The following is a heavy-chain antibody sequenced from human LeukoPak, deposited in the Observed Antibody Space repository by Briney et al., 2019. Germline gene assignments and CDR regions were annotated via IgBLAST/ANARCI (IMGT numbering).Heavy chain of an antibody. D-gene: IGHD3-10*01. V-gene: IGHV4-34*01. J-gene: IGHJ4*02. CDR2: INHSGST. Sequence: SETLSLTCAVYGGSLSGHYWSWIRQPPGKGREWIGEINHSGSTNYNPSLKSRVTISVDTSKNQFSLKVSSVTAADTTVYYCARQISRSGRFNYYFDYWGQGTLVTVSS. CDR3: ARQISRSGRFNYYFDY. CDR1: GGSLSGHY.